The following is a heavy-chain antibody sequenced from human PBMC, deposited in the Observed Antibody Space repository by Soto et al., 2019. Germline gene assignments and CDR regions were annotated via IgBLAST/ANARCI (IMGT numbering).Heavy chain of an antibody. V-gene: IGHV4-59*08. CDR2: IFYSGST. CDR1: GGSTSSYY. Sequence: QVQLQESGPGLVKPSETLSLTCTVSGGSTSSYYWTWIRQPPGKGLEWIGYIFYSGSTNYNPSLKSRVTISVDTSKNQFSLKLSSVTAADTAVYYCARHYSAYSSSDWFDPWGQGTLVTVSS. J-gene: IGHJ5*02. D-gene: IGHD6-6*01. CDR3: ARHYSAYSSSDWFDP.